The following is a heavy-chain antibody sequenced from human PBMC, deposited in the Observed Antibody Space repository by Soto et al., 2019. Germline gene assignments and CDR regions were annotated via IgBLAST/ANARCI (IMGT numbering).Heavy chain of an antibody. D-gene: IGHD3-22*01. Sequence: PGGSLRLSCAASGFTFSSYAMSWVRQAPGKGLEWVSAISGSGGSTYYADSVKGRFTISRDNSKNTLYLQMNSLRAEDTAVYYCAKGPQYYYDSSDYYEYWGQGTLVTVSS. V-gene: IGHV3-23*01. J-gene: IGHJ4*02. CDR3: AKGPQYYYDSSDYYEY. CDR2: ISGSGGST. CDR1: GFTFSSYA.